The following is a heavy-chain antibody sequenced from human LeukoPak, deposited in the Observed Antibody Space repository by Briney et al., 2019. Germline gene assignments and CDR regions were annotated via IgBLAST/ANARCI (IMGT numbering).Heavy chain of an antibody. CDR1: GFTFSSYS. CDR2: ISSSSSTI. V-gene: IGHV3-48*01. D-gene: IGHD2-15*01. J-gene: IGHJ6*02. CDR3: ARWLRNCSGGSCFHYYYGMDV. Sequence: GGPLTLSRAASGFTFSSYSMNWVRHPPGKGREWVAYISSSSSTIYYADSVKGRFTISRDNAKNSLYLQMYSRRAHDTAVYPWARWLRNCSGGSCFHYYYGMDVWGRGTTVTVSS.